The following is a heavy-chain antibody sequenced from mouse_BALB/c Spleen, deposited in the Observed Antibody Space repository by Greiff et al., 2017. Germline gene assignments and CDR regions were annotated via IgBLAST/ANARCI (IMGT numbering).Heavy chain of an antibody. CDR1: GFTFSSYT. CDR2: ISNGGGST. V-gene: IGHV5-12-2*01. Sequence: EVKLVESGGGLVQPGGSLKLSCAASGFTFSSYTMSWVRQTPEKRLEWVAYISNGGGSTYYPDTVKGRFTISRDNAKNTLYLQMSSLKSEDTAMYYCARQGQLGLPAWFAYWGQGTLVTVSA. D-gene: IGHD3-2*01. J-gene: IGHJ3*01. CDR3: ARQGQLGLPAWFAY.